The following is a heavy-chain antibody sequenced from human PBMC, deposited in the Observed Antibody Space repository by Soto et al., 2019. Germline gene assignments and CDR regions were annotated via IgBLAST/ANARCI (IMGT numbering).Heavy chain of an antibody. J-gene: IGHJ4*02. CDR1: GDSVTSNVW. CDR2: AYHNGLT. CDR3: ARDAAVPGESDRFDY. Sequence: PSETLSLTCAVSGDSVTSNVWWSWVRQPPGKGLEWIGEAYHNGLTDYNPSLKSRVTMSVDTSKKEFSLKLTSLTAADTAIYYCARDAAVPGESDRFDYWGQGTRVTVSS. D-gene: IGHD6-19*01. V-gene: IGHV4-4*02.